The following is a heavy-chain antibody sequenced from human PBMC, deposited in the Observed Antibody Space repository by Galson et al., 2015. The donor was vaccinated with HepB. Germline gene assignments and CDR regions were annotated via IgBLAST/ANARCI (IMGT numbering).Heavy chain of an antibody. J-gene: IGHJ6*03. CDR1: GYTFTSYG. V-gene: IGHV1-18*01. CDR3: ARMIVGAVYYYYYMDV. D-gene: IGHD1-26*01. Sequence: SVKVSCKASGYTFTSYGISWVRQAPGQGLEWMGWISAYNGNTNYAQRLQGRVTMTTDTSTSTAYMELRSLRSDDTAVYYCARMIVGAVYYYYYMDVWGKGTTVTVSS. CDR2: ISAYNGNT.